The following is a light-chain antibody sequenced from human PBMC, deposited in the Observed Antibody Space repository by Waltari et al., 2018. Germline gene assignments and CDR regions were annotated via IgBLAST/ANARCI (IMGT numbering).Light chain of an antibody. CDR3: QQYEDYPVT. J-gene: IGKJ4*01. V-gene: IGKV1-5*03. Sequence: DIQLTQSPSTLSASVGDRVSITCRASQSISTSLAWYQQKSGKAPDFLIYKASTLESGVPSRFSGSGSGTEFTLTLSSLQPDDFGTYYCQQYEDYPVTFGGGTKVEIK. CDR2: KAS. CDR1: QSISTS.